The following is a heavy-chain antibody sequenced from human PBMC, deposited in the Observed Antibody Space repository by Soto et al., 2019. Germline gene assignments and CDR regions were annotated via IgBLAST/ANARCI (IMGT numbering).Heavy chain of an antibody. Sequence: QAQLVESGGGLVKPGGSLRLSCAASGFTFSDYYMSWIRQAPGKGLEWVSYISSSSSYTNYADSVKGRFTISRDNAKNSLYLQMNSLRAEDTAVYYCRIMAYDSSGFREWGQGTLVTVSS. CDR1: GFTFSDYY. D-gene: IGHD3-22*01. J-gene: IGHJ4*02. CDR3: RIMAYDSSGFRE. CDR2: ISSSSSYT. V-gene: IGHV3-11*06.